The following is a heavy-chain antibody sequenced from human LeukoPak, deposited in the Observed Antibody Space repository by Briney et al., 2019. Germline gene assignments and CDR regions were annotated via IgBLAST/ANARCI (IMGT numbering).Heavy chain of an antibody. CDR2: ISGSGGST. J-gene: IGHJ4*02. V-gene: IGHV3-23*01. Sequence: GSLRLSCAASGFTFNNYGMSWVRQAPGKGLEWVSAISGSGGSTYYADSVKGRFTISRDNSKNTLYLQMNSLRAEDTAVYYCAKDRVVTTPFDYWGQGTLVTVSS. D-gene: IGHD2-21*02. CDR3: AKDRVVTTPFDY. CDR1: GFTFNNYG.